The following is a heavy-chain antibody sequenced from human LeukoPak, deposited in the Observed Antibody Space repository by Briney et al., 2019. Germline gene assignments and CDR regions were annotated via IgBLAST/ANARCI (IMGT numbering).Heavy chain of an antibody. CDR3: AKEASYCSSTSCYDWFDP. Sequence: PGGSLRLSCAASGFTFDDYAMHWVRQAPGKGLEWVSLISGVGGSTYYADSVKGRFTISRDNSKNSLYLQMNSLRTEDTALYYCAKEASYCSSTSCYDWFDPWGQGTLVTVSS. V-gene: IGHV3-43*02. CDR1: GFTFDDYA. CDR2: ISGVGGST. J-gene: IGHJ5*02. D-gene: IGHD2-2*01.